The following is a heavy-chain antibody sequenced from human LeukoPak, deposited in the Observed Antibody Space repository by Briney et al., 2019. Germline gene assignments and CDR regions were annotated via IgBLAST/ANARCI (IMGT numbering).Heavy chain of an antibody. V-gene: IGHV1-18*01. Sequence: ASVKVSCKTSGYTFTSCGISWVRQAPGQGLEWMGWISAYNGNTNYAQKLQGRVTMTTDTSTSTAYMELRSLRSDDTAVYYCARDGYCSSTSCYGLYYYYGMDVWGQGTTVTVSS. J-gene: IGHJ6*02. CDR2: ISAYNGNT. D-gene: IGHD2-2*03. CDR1: GYTFTSCG. CDR3: ARDGYCSSTSCYGLYYYYGMDV.